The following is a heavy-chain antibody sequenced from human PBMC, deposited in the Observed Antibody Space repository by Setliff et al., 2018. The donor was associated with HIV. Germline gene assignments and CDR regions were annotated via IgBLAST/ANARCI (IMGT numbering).Heavy chain of an antibody. D-gene: IGHD6-13*01. J-gene: IGHJ5*02. CDR2: ISTGGHT. Sequence: SETLSLTCTVSGASISSGNYFWTWIRQPAGQRLEWIGRISTGGHTDYNPSLKSRLSISADTSRNHFSLQLTSVAATDRAIYYCAREGSHSHSWYNWFGPWGPGTLVTVSS. CDR1: GASISSGNYF. CDR3: AREGSHSHSWYNWFGP. V-gene: IGHV4-61*02.